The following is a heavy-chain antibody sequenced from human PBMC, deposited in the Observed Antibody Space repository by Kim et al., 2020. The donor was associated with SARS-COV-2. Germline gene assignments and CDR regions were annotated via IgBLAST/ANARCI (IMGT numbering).Heavy chain of an antibody. D-gene: IGHD5-18*01. CDR2: IYYSGST. J-gene: IGHJ4*02. Sequence: SETLSLTCTVSGGSISSGGYYWSWIRQHPGKGLEWIGYIYYSGSTYYNPSLKSRVTISVDTSKNQFSLKLSSVTAADTAVYYCARESGYSYGYVDYWGQGTLVTVSS. CDR3: ARESGYSYGYVDY. CDR1: GGSISSGGYY. V-gene: IGHV4-31*03.